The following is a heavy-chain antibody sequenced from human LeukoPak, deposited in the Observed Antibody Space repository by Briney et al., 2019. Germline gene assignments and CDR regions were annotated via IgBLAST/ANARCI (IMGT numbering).Heavy chain of an antibody. CDR1: GYRFTNYW. V-gene: IGHV5-51*01. CDR3: ARHATTGFIVNRFDP. D-gene: IGHD1-26*01. J-gene: IGHJ5*02. CDR2: INPGDSDT. Sequence: GESLKISCATSGYRFTNYWIGWVRQMPGKGLEFMGIINPGDSDTRYSPSFQGQVTISADKSFCTAYLQLNSLKASDTAMYYCARHATTGFIVNRFDPWGQGTLVTVFS.